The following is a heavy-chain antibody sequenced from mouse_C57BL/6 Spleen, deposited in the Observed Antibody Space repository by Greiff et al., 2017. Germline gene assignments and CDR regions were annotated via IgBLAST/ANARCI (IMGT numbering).Heavy chain of an antibody. CDR2: ISSGGDYI. CDR3: TREYGDEYYFDY. D-gene: IGHD2-13*01. CDR1: GFTFSSYA. Sequence: EVHLVESGEGLVKPGGSLKLSCAASGFTFSSYAMSWVRQTPEKRLEWVAYISSGGDYIDYADTVKGRFTISRDNARNTLSLQMSSLKSEDTAMYYWTREYGDEYYFDYWGQGTTLTVSS. V-gene: IGHV5-9-1*02. J-gene: IGHJ2*01.